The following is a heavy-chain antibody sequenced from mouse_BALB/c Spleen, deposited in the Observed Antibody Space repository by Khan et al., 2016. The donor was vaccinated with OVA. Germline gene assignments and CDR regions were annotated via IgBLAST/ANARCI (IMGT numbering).Heavy chain of an antibody. CDR2: IWGDGST. V-gene: IGHV2-3*01. CDR3: AKGGTYFGGYFDV. J-gene: IGHJ1*01. Sequence: VQLKESGPGLVAPSQSLSITCTVSGFSFTNYGVSWVRQPPGKGLEWLGVIWGDGSTNYHSALISRLSISQDNSKSQVFLKLNSLQSDDTGTYYGAKGGTYFGGYFDVWGAGTTVTVSS. D-gene: IGHD2-10*01. CDR1: GFSFTNYG.